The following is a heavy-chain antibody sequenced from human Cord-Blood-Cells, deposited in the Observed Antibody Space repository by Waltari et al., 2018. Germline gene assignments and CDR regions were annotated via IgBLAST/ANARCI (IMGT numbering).Heavy chain of an antibody. CDR3: AKDRWATNWFDP. J-gene: IGHJ5*02. CDR2: ISGSGGST. Sequence: EVQLLESGGGLVQPGGSLRLSCAASGFTFSSYAMSWVRQAPGKGLEWVSAISGSGGSTYYADSVKGRFTIARDNSKNTLYLQMNSLRAEDTAVYYCAKDRWATNWFDPWGQGTLVTVSS. CDR1: GFTFSSYA. V-gene: IGHV3-23*01. D-gene: IGHD1-26*01.